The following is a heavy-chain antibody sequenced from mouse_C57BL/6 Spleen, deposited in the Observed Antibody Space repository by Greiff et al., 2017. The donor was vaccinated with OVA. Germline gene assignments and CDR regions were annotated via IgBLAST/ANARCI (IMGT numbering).Heavy chain of an antibody. CDR2: IYPGDGDT. CDR1: GYAFSSYW. J-gene: IGHJ1*03. Sequence: QVQLKESGAELVKPGASVKISCKASGYAFSSYWMNWVKQRPGKGLEWIGQIYPGDGDTNYNGKFKGKATLTADKSSSTAYMQLSSLTSEDSAVYFCARRGYYHWYFDVWGTGTTVTVSS. CDR3: ARRGYYHWYFDV. D-gene: IGHD2-3*01. V-gene: IGHV1-80*01.